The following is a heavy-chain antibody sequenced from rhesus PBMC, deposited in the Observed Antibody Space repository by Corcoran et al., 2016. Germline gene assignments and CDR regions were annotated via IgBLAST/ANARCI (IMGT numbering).Heavy chain of an antibody. Sequence: QVQLQESGPGVVKPSETLSLTCAVSGYSISSGYDWSWNRQPPGNGPAWIGYIYGSSGRTNYHPSLKSRVTISKDTSKNQFSLKLSSVTAADTAVYYCARDPRYSGSYYFDYWGQGVLVTVSS. CDR3: ARDPRYSGSYYFDY. V-gene: IGHV4-127*01. D-gene: IGHD3-16*01. CDR2: IYGSSGRT. CDR1: GYSISSGYD. J-gene: IGHJ4*01.